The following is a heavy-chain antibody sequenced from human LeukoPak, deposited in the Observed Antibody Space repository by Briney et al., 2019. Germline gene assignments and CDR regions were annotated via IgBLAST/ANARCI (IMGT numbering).Heavy chain of an antibody. CDR3: ARGEILYNRNYDFWSGYYAHIPFDY. J-gene: IGHJ4*02. V-gene: IGHV4-34*01. Sequence: SETLSLTCAVYDGSFSGYYWSWIRQPPGKGLEWIGEINHSGSTNYNPSLKSRVTISVDTSKNQFSLKLSSVTAADTAVYYCARGEILYNRNYDFWSGYYAHIPFDYWGQGTLVTVSS. D-gene: IGHD3-3*01. CDR1: DGSFSGYY. CDR2: INHSGST.